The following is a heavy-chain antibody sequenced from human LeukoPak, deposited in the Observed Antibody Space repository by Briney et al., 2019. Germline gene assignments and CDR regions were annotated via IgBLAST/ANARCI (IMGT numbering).Heavy chain of an antibody. CDR1: GGSISSGSYY. J-gene: IGHJ4*02. CDR3: ARVSRIAAAGYYFDY. Sequence: SETLSLTCTVSGGSISSGSYYWSWIRQPAGKGLEWIVRIYTSGSTNYNPSLKSRVTISVDTSKNQFSLKLSSVTAADTAVYYCARVSRIAAAGYYFDYWGQGTLVTVSS. D-gene: IGHD6-13*01. V-gene: IGHV4-61*02. CDR2: IYTSGST.